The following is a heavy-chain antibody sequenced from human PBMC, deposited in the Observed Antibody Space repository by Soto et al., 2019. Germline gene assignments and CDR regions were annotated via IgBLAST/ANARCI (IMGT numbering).Heavy chain of an antibody. CDR3: ARTGHSGSYDY. V-gene: IGHV1-3*01. CDR1: GYTFTSYA. D-gene: IGHD3-22*01. Sequence: GGSVKVSRQGSGYTFTSYAMHLGHQAPGQRLEWMGWINAGNGNTKYSENFQGRVTITRDTSASTVYLDLSSLSSEDTAFYYCARTGHSGSYDYWGQGTLVTAPQ. J-gene: IGHJ4*02. CDR2: INAGNGNT.